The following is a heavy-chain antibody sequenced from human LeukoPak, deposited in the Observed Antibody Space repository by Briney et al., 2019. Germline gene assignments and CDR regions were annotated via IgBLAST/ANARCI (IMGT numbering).Heavy chain of an antibody. D-gene: IGHD2-15*01. CDR1: GFTFSTYT. J-gene: IGHJ6*03. CDR3: AKNGDRGAYCSGGSCYPYYYYYMDV. Sequence: GGSLRLSCAASGFTFSTYTMNWVRQAPGKGLEWVSSISGSSSYIYYADSMKGRFTISRDNSKNTLSLQMNSLRAEDTAIYYCAKNGDRGAYCSGGSCYPYYYYYMDVWGKGTTVTISS. CDR2: ISGSSSYI. V-gene: IGHV3-21*04.